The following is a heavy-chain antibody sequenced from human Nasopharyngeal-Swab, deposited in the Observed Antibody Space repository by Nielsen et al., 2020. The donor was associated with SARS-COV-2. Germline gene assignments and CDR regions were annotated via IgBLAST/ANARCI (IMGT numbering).Heavy chain of an antibody. Sequence: WIRQPPGKGLEWVSSISSSSSYTYYADSVKGRFTISRDNAKNSLYLQMSSLRAEDTAVYYCARPSTDFWSGNGAFDIWGQGTMVTVSS. CDR3: ARPSTDFWSGNGAFDI. V-gene: IGHV3-21*01. J-gene: IGHJ3*02. D-gene: IGHD3-3*01. CDR2: ISSSSSYT.